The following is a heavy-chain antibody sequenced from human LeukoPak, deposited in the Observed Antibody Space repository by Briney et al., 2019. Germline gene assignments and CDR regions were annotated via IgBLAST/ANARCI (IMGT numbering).Heavy chain of an antibody. CDR2: IWYDGCNK. Sequence: PGGSLRLSCAASGFTFSSYGMHWVRQAPGKGLEWVAVIWYDGCNKYYADSVKGRFTISRDNSKNTLYLQMNSLRAEDTAVYYCARDLTSPVGAYYYYYGMDVWGQGTTVTVSS. J-gene: IGHJ6*02. D-gene: IGHD1-26*01. CDR3: ARDLTSPVGAYYYYYGMDV. CDR1: GFTFSSYG. V-gene: IGHV3-33*01.